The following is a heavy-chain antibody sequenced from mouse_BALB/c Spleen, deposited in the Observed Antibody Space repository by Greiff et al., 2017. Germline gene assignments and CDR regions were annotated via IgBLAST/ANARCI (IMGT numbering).Heavy chain of an antibody. CDR1: GFTFSSFG. CDR2: ISSGSSTI. Sequence: EVKLVESGGGLVQPGGSRKLSCAASGFTFSSFGMHWVRQAPEKGLEWVAYISSGSSTIYYADTVKGRFTISRDNPKNTLFLQMTSLRSEDTAMYYCARCYGNYCYAMDYWGQGTSVTVSS. CDR3: ARCYGNYCYAMDY. J-gene: IGHJ4*01. D-gene: IGHD2-1*01. V-gene: IGHV5-17*02.